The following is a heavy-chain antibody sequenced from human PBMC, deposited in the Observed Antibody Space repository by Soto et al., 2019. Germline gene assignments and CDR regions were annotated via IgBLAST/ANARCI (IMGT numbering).Heavy chain of an antibody. J-gene: IGHJ4*02. CDR2: LSAYNGKT. V-gene: IGHV1-18*01. CDR1: VYTFTSYG. Sequence: QVQLVQSGAEVKKPGASVKVSCKASVYTFTSYGISWVRKAPGQGREWMGGLSAYNGKTKYSEKLQGRVTMTTDTSTSKAYMELRSMRSDDTAVYYCARGPNYFDSWGQGTLVTVSS. CDR3: ARGPNYFDS.